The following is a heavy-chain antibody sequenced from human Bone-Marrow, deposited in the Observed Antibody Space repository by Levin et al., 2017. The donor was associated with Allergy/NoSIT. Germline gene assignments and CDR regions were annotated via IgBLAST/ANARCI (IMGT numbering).Heavy chain of an antibody. D-gene: IGHD2-15*01. CDR2: IHYTGGP. CDR1: GASISVNNW. J-gene: IGHJ5*02. Sequence: KPSETLSLTCAVSGASISVNNWGTWVRQPPGKGLEWLVDIHYTGGPTYNTSLQSRLTLSMRKSTNHFSLKLTSVTAADTAIYYCASDTAYVDVSTLYSTNHFDPWGQGTLVLVSS. CDR3: ASDTAYVDVSTLYSTNHFDP. V-gene: IGHV4-4*02.